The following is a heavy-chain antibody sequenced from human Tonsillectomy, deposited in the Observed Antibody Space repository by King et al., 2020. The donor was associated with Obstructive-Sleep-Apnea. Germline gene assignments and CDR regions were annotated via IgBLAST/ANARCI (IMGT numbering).Heavy chain of an antibody. J-gene: IGHJ4*02. D-gene: IGHD3-22*01. V-gene: IGHV3-15*01. CDR2: IKSKTDGGTA. Sequence: VQLVESGGGLVKPGGSLRLSCAASGFTFSNAWMSWVRQAPGKGLEWVGRIKSKTDGGTADYAAPVKGRFTISRDNSKNTLYLQMNSLKTEDTAVYYCTTEFGYYDRRNYLWYYFDYWGQGTLVTVSS. CDR3: TTEFGYYDRRNYLWYYFDY. CDR1: GFTFSNAW.